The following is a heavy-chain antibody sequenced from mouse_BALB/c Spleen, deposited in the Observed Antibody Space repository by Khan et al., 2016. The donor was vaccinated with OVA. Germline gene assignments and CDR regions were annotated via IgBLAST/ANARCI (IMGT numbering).Heavy chain of an antibody. CDR3: TRDGNYAHWYFDV. D-gene: IGHD2-1*01. Sequence: VRRVESGGGLVKPGGSLKLSCAASGFSFSSYTMSWVRQTPEKGLEWVATISSGGTYTYYPDSGKGRFTISRDNAKNTLYLQMSSLKSEDTAMYYCTRDGNYAHWYFDVWGAGTTVTVSS. V-gene: IGHV5-6-4*01. J-gene: IGHJ1*01. CDR2: ISSGGTYT. CDR1: GFSFSSYT.